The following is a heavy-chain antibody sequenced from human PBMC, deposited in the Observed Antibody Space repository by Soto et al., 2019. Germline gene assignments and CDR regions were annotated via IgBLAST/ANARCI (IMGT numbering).Heavy chain of an antibody. CDR2: IYPTGKT. D-gene: IGHD3-16*01. J-gene: IGHJ6*02. Sequence: PSETLSLTCAVSGGSISSGGYCWSWIRQTPGKGLEWIGYIYPTGKTYYNPSLENRVTISIDTSKNQFSLQLTSVTAADTAVYYCARAPPGPAPRWGVWGHGTTVTVSS. CDR3: ARAPPGPAPRWGV. CDR1: GGSISSGGYC. V-gene: IGHV4-30-2*01.